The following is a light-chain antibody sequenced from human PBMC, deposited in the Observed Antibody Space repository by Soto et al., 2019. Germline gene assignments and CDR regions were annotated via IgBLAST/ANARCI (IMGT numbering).Light chain of an antibody. CDR1: QSVSNY. CDR2: DTS. CDR3: QQRSYWLI. Sequence: EIVLTQSPAILSLSPGERATLSCRASQSVSNYVAWYQQRPGQAPRLLIYDTSKRATGIPTRFSGSGSGTDFTLTISSLEPEDFAVYFCQQRSYWLIFGGGTRVEIK. J-gene: IGKJ4*01. V-gene: IGKV3-11*01.